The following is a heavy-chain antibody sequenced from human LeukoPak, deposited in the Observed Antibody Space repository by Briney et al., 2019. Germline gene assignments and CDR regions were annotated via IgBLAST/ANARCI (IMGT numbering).Heavy chain of an antibody. CDR2: INPNSGGT. V-gene: IGHV1-2*02. J-gene: IGHJ4*02. D-gene: IGHD2-15*01. CDR3: ARRYCSGGSCYVDY. CDR1: GYTFTGYY. Sequence: GASVKVSCKASGYTFTGYYMHWVRQAPGQGLEWMGWINPNSGGTQYVQKFQGRVTMTRDTPISTAYMELSRLRSDNTGVYYCARRYCSGGSCYVDYWGQGTLVTVSS.